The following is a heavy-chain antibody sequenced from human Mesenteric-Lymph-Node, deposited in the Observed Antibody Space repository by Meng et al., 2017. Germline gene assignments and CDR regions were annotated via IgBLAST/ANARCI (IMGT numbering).Heavy chain of an antibody. CDR1: GFTFSTYA. D-gene: IGHD5-18*01. J-gene: IGHJ4*02. CDR3: ASGYMYGSDY. V-gene: IGHV3-30*07. CDR2: ISYDGTNK. Sequence: GGSLRLSCAASGFTFSTYAMHWVRQAPGKGLEWVSTISYDGTNKYYPDSVRDRFTTSRDNAKNSLYLQMDSLRAEDTALYFCASGYMYGSDYWGQGTLVTVSS.